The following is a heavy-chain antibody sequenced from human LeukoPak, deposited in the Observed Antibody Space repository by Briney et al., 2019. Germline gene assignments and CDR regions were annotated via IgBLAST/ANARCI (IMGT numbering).Heavy chain of an antibody. J-gene: IGHJ4*02. CDR1: GGTFSSYA. CDR2: IIPIFGTA. D-gene: IGHD6-19*01. CDR3: ARRRGSSGLIFDY. V-gene: IGHV1-69*05. Sequence: SVKVSCKASGGTFSSYAISWVRQAPGQGLEWMGRIIPIFGTANYAQKLQGRVTITTDESTSTAYMELSSLRSEDTAVYYCARRRGSSGLIFDYWGQGTLVTVSS.